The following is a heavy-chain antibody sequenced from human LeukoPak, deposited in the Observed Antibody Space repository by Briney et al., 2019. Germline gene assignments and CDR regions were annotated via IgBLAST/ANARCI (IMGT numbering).Heavy chain of an antibody. D-gene: IGHD5-12*01. CDR2: ISGSGGST. CDR1: GFTFSNYW. CDR3: AKSGYSGYEADIDY. J-gene: IGHJ4*02. Sequence: GGSLRLSCAASGFTFSNYWMTWVRQAPGKGLEWVSAISGSGGSTYYADSVKGRFTISRDNSKNTLYLQMNSLRAEDTAVYYCAKSGYSGYEADIDYWGQGTLVTVSS. V-gene: IGHV3-23*01.